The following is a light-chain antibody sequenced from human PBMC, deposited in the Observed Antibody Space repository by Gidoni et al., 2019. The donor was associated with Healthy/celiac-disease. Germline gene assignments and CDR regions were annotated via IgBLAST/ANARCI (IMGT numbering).Light chain of an antibody. CDR3: QQRSNRPPLT. V-gene: IGKV3-11*01. CDR1: QSVSSY. Sequence: EIVLTQSPATLSLSPGERATLSCRASQSVSSYLAWYQQKPGQAPRLLIYDAPNRATGIPARFSGSGSGTDFTLTISSLEPEDFAVYYCQQRSNRPPLTFGGGTKVEIK. CDR2: DAP. J-gene: IGKJ4*01.